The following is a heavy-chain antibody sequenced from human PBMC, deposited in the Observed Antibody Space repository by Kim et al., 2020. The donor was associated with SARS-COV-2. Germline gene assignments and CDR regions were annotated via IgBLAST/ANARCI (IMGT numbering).Heavy chain of an antibody. D-gene: IGHD3-22*01. Sequence: GGSLRLSCAASGFTFSSYSMNWVRQAPGKGLEWVSSISSSSSYIYYADSVKGRFTISRDNAKNSLYLQMNSLRAEDTAVYYCARDLWLDYYDSSGYYSFDYWGQGTLVTVSS. V-gene: IGHV3-21*01. J-gene: IGHJ4*02. CDR3: ARDLWLDYYDSSGYYSFDY. CDR2: ISSSSSYI. CDR1: GFTFSSYS.